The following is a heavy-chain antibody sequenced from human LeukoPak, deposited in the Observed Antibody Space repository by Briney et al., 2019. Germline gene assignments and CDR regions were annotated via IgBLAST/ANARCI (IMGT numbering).Heavy chain of an antibody. J-gene: IGHJ4*02. D-gene: IGHD5-24*01. CDR1: GGSISSNSYY. CDR3: ASSRGATIFDY. V-gene: IGHV4-39*01. Sequence: PSETLSLTCIVSGGSISSNSYYWGWIRQPPGKGLEWIGSIYYSGITYYNPSLKSRVTISVDTSKNQFSLKLSSVTAADTAVYYCASSRGATIFDYWGQGTLVTVSS. CDR2: IYYSGIT.